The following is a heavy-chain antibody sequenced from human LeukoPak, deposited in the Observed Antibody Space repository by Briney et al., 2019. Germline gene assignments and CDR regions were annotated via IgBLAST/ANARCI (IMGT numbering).Heavy chain of an antibody. CDR1: GFTFSRYG. J-gene: IGHJ4*02. Sequence: PGGSLTLSCAASGFTFSRYGMHWVRQAPGKGLEWVAVIWHDGSYEYYADSVKGRFTISRDSSKNTLYLQMNSLRAEDTAVYYCAKDVVGAPSLDCWVQGTLVTVSS. D-gene: IGHD2-15*01. CDR3: AKDVVGAPSLDC. V-gene: IGHV3-33*06. CDR2: IWHDGSYE.